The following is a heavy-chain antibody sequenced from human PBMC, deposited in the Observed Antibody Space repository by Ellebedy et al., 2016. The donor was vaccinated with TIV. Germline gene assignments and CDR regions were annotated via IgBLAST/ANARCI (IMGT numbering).Heavy chain of an antibody. CDR2: ISGSGGST. Sequence: GESLKISCAASGFTFSSYWMHWVRQAPGKGLEWVSGISGSGGSTYYADSGKGRFTISRDNSKNTVYLQMNSLRAEDTAIYYCAKRPLRMTTFDYWGQGALVTVSS. D-gene: IGHD4-17*01. CDR1: GFTFSSYW. CDR3: AKRPLRMTTFDY. V-gene: IGHV3-23*01. J-gene: IGHJ4*02.